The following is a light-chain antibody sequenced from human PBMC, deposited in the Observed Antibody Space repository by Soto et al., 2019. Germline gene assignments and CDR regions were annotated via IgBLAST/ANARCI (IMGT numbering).Light chain of an antibody. V-gene: IGKV1-5*03. CDR1: QNIKSW. CDR3: QHYNFYSWT. CDR2: EAS. Sequence: VQMTQTTSTLSGSVGDRVTITCRASQNIKSWLAWYQQKPGKAPKLLIYEASSLEKGVPARFGGSGSGTEFTLTISSLQPDDFATYYCQHYNFYSWTFGQGAKV. J-gene: IGKJ1*01.